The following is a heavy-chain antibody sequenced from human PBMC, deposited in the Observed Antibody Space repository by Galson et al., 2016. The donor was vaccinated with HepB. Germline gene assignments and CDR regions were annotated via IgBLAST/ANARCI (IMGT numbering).Heavy chain of an antibody. D-gene: IGHD3-10*01. Sequence: EPLSLTCGVYGGTISGYFWTWIRQPPGKGLEWVGQINGRGDSSYSPSLKSRVTISVDTSKNQFSLNLRSVTAADTAVYYCARNFGKSQGYWGQGALVTVSS. CDR3: ARNFGKSQGY. J-gene: IGHJ4*02. CDR2: INGRGDS. CDR1: GGTISGYF. V-gene: IGHV4-34*01.